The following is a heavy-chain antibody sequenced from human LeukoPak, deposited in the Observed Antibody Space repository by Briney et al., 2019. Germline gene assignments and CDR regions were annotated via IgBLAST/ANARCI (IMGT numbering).Heavy chain of an antibody. V-gene: IGHV3-21*01. CDR1: GFTFNTYN. Sequence: GGSLRLSCAASGFTFNTYNMNWVRQAPGKGLEWLSCISGGSSSIYYADSVQGRFTISRDNAKNFLYLQMNSLRAEGTAVYYCTSGYMVSGSWGQGTLVTVSS. CDR3: TSGYMVSGS. J-gene: IGHJ5*02. CDR2: ISGGSSSI. D-gene: IGHD5-12*01.